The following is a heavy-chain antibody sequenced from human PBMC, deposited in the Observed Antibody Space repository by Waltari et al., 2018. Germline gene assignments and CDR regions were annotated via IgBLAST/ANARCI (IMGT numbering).Heavy chain of an antibody. CDR2: ITWDSDNI. CDR3: ARDTGEYRVLDY. D-gene: IGHD4-17*01. Sequence: EVQLVESGGGLVQPGESLTLSWAASGFTFDDYAMHWVRQRPGKGLEWVSGITWDSDNIDYADSVRGRFAISRDNAQSILFLTMNSLKPEDTALYFCARDTGEYRVLDYWGQGTLVTVSS. V-gene: IGHV3-9*01. CDR1: GFTFDDYA. J-gene: IGHJ4*02.